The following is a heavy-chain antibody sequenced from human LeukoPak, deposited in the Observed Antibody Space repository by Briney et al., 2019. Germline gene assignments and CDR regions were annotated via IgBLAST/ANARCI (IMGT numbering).Heavy chain of an antibody. CDR2: IYYSGST. Sequence: ASETLSLTXTVSGGSISSYYWSWIRQPPGKGLEWIGYIYYSGSTNYNPSLKSRVTISVDTSKNQFSLKLSSVTAADTAVYYCARTHQLLFVNWFDPWGQGTLVTVSS. CDR3: ARTHQLLFVNWFDP. CDR1: GGSISSYY. V-gene: IGHV4-59*01. J-gene: IGHJ5*02. D-gene: IGHD2-2*01.